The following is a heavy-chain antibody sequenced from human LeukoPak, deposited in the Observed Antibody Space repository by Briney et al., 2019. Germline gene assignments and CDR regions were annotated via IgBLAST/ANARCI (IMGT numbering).Heavy chain of an antibody. CDR3: AVAHDYAVDS. CDR2: IYTGGNT. J-gene: IGHJ4*02. CDR1: GFTVSGNH. D-gene: IGHD4-17*01. V-gene: IGHV3-53*01. Sequence: GGSLRLSCAASGFTVSGNHMSWVRRAPGKGLEWVSIIYTGGNTYYAASVKGRFTASRDNSKNTVHLQMNSLRAEDTAVYYCAVAHDYAVDSWGQGTLVTVSS.